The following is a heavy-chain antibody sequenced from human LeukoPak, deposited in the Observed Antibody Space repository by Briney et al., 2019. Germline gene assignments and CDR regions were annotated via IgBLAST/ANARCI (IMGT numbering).Heavy chain of an antibody. CDR3: ARDSSGTYYAFDI. Sequence: SETLSLTCAVSGGSISSSNWWSWVRQPPGKGLEWIGEIYHSGSTNYNPSLESRVTISVDKSKNQFSLKLSSVTAADTAVYYCARDSSGTYYAFDIWGQGTMVTVSS. J-gene: IGHJ3*02. V-gene: IGHV4-4*02. D-gene: IGHD1-26*01. CDR2: IYHSGST. CDR1: GGSISSSNW.